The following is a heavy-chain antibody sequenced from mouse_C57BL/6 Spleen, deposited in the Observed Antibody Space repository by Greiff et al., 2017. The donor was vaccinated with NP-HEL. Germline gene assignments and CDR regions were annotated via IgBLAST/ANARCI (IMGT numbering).Heavy chain of an antibody. CDR1: GYSITSGYY. CDR3: AREKDLLGYGSSHWYFDV. CDR2: ISYDGSN. Sequence: EVQLVESGPGLVKPSQSLSLTCSVTGYSITSGYYWNWIRQFPGNKLEWMGYISYDGSNNYNPSLKNRISITRDTSKNQFFLKLNSVTTEDTATYYCAREKDLLGYGSSHWYFDVWGTGTTVTVSS. J-gene: IGHJ1*03. V-gene: IGHV3-6*01. D-gene: IGHD1-1*01.